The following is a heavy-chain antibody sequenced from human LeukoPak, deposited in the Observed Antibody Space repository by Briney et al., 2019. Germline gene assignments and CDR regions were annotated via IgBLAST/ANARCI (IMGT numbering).Heavy chain of an antibody. V-gene: IGHV1-18*01. Sequence: ASVKVSCRASGYTFTSYGTSWGPQAPGQGLGWMGWISAYNGNTNYAQKLQGRVTLTTDTSTSTAYMDLRDLRSYDTAVYYCERYQVYGDSSDAFDIWGQGTMVTVSS. CDR1: GYTFTSYG. J-gene: IGHJ3*02. D-gene: IGHD4-17*01. CDR2: ISAYNGNT. CDR3: ERYQVYGDSSDAFDI.